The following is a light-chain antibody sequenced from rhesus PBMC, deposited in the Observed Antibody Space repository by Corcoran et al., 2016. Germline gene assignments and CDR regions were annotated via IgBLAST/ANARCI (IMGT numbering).Light chain of an antibody. J-gene: IGKJ4*01. CDR3: QQHHSHPLT. CDR2: AAS. V-gene: IGKV1-44*03. CDR1: QTISTY. Sequence: DIQMTQSPSSLSASVGDRVTITCRASQTISTYLSWYQQKPGKVPKLLIYAASTFQSGVPSRFSGSGSGTDFTLTISSLQPEDFATYYGQQHHSHPLTFGGGTKVELK.